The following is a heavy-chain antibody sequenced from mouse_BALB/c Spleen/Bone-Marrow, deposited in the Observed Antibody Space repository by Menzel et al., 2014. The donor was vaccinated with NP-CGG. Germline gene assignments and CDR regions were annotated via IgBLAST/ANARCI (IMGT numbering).Heavy chain of an antibody. CDR1: GFDFSSYR. V-gene: IGHV4-1*02. CDR2: INPDSSTI. J-gene: IGHJ1*01. CDR3: ARLNYYGNLFV. Sequence: EVKLMESGGGLVHPGGSLKLSCAASGFDFSSYRMSWVRQAPGKGLEWIGEINPDSSTINYTPSLKDKFIISRDNAKNTLYLQMSKVRSEDTALYYCARLNYYGNLFVWGAGTTVTVSS. D-gene: IGHD1-1*01.